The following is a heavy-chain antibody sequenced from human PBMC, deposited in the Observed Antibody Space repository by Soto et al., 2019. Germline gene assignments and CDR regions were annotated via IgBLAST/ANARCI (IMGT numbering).Heavy chain of an antibody. CDR1: GGSITSSGYY. V-gene: IGHV4-39*01. CDR2: IYYNGTT. J-gene: IGHJ6*02. Sequence: PSETLSLTCTVSGGSITSSGYYWGWIRQTPGKGLEWIGSIYYNGTTYYNPSLKSRVFISVDTSKDQFSLKLKSVTVADTATFYCVRHEVAVSGAYNMDVWGRGTTVTVSS. D-gene: IGHD3-22*01. CDR3: VRHEVAVSGAYNMDV.